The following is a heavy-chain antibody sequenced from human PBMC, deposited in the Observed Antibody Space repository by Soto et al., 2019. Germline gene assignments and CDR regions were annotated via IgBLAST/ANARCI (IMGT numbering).Heavy chain of an antibody. J-gene: IGHJ2*01. D-gene: IGHD2-15*01. CDR1: GGSMSSYY. V-gene: IGHV4-59*01. CDR2: IYDSGST. Sequence: QVQLQESGPGLVKTSETLSLTCTVSGGSMSSYYWSWIRQPPGKGLEWIGYIYDSGSTNYNPSLKSRVTITIDTSKNQFSLNLNSVTVADTAVHYCARVGRDWYFDLWGRVTLVTVSS. CDR3: ARVGRDWYFDL.